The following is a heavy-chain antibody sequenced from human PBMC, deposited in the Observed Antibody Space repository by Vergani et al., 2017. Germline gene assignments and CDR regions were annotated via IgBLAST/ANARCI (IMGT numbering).Heavy chain of an antibody. J-gene: IGHJ6*02. V-gene: IGHV1-2*02. D-gene: IGHD2-2*01. CDR3: ARDHCISAGCYEYYYNGMDV. Sequence: QVQLVQSGAEVKKPGASMKVSCKASGYTFTDYYMHWVRQAPGQGLEWMGWINPNICGTTYAQKFQGRVTLTRDTSISTAYMELSRLRSDDTAVYYCARDHCISAGCYEYYYNGMDVWGQGTTVTVSS. CDR1: GYTFTDYY. CDR2: INPNICGT.